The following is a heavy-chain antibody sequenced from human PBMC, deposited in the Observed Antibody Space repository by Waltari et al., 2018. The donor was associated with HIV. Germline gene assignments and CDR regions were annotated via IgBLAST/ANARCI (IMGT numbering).Heavy chain of an antibody. CDR3: ARDLGGYWYFDL. Sequence: EVQLLESGGGLVQPGGSLRLSCAASGFTFSSYAMRWVRQAPGKGLEWVSAISAGGVSTYYADSVKGRFTISRDNSKNTVYLQMNSLRGEDTAVYYCARDLGGYWYFDLWSRGTLVTVSS. J-gene: IGHJ2*01. V-gene: IGHV3-23*01. CDR2: ISAGGVST. CDR1: GFTFSSYA. D-gene: IGHD3-16*01.